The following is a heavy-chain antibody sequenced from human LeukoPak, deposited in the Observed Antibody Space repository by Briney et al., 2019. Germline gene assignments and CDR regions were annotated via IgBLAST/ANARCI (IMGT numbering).Heavy chain of an antibody. V-gene: IGHV3-66*01. CDR3: ARGRIRGVITYFDY. D-gene: IGHD3-10*01. J-gene: IGHJ4*02. Sequence: PGGSLRLSCAASGFTVSSNYMNWVRQAPGKGLEWVSIIYSGGSTYYADSVKGRFIISRDNSNNTLYLQMNSLRAEDTAVYYCARGRIRGVITYFDYWGQGTLVTVSS. CDR1: GFTVSSNY. CDR2: IYSGGST.